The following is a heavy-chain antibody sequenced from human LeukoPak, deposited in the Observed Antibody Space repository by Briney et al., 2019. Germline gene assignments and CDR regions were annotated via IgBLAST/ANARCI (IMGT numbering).Heavy chain of an antibody. D-gene: IGHD3-10*01. CDR3: ARDHGFGSGSYYNNYYMDV. J-gene: IGHJ6*03. CDR2: INPNSGGT. V-gene: IGHV1-2*02. Sequence: ASVKVSCKASGYTFTGYYMHWVRQAPGQGLEWMGWINPNSGGTNYAQKFQGRVTMTRDTPISTAYMELSRLRSDDTAVYYCARDHGFGSGSYYNNYYMDVWGKGTTVTVSS. CDR1: GYTFTGYY.